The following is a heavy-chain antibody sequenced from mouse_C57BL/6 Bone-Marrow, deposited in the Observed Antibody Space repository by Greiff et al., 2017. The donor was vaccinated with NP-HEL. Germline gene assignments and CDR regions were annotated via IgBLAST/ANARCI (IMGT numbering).Heavy chain of an antibody. CDR2: ISSGGSYT. Sequence: EVKLVESGGDLVKPGGSLKLSCAASGFTFSSYGMSWVRQTPDKRLELVATISSGGSYTYYPDSVKGRFTISRDNAKNTLYLQMSSLKSEDTAMYYCARRYGSSSWFAYWGQGTLVTVSA. V-gene: IGHV5-6*02. CDR3: ARRYGSSSWFAY. D-gene: IGHD1-1*01. CDR1: GFTFSSYG. J-gene: IGHJ3*01.